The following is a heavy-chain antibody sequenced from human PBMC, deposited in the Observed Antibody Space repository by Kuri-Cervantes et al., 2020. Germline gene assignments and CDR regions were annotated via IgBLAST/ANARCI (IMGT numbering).Heavy chain of an antibody. D-gene: IGHD6-19*01. V-gene: IGHV3-21*01. CDR2: ISSSSSYI. Sequence: GDSLKISCAASGFTFSSYSMNWVRQAPGKGLEWVSSISSSSSYIYYADSVKGRFTISRDNSKNTLYTQMNSLGAEDTAVYYCARDPDSSGWYDYWGQGTLVTVSS. CDR3: ARDPDSSGWYDY. J-gene: IGHJ4*02. CDR1: GFTFSSYS.